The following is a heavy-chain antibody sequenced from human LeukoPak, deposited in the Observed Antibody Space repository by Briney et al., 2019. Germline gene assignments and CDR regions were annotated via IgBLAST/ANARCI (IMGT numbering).Heavy chain of an antibody. CDR1: GFTVSRNY. J-gene: IGHJ4*02. D-gene: IGHD3-22*01. CDR3: AGTIVGKWAIDY. V-gene: IGHV3-53*01. CDR2: IYSGGST. Sequence: GGSLRLSCAASGFTVSRNYMTWVRQAPGKGLEWVSVIYSGGSTYYADSVKGRFTISRDNSKNTLYLQMNSLRAEDTAVYYCAGTIVGKWAIDYWGQGTLVTISS.